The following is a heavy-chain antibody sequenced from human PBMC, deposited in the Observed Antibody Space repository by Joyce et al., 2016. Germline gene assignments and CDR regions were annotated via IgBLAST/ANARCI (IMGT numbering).Heavy chain of an antibody. CDR1: GGSFSDYY. Sequence: QVQLQQWGAGLLKSSQTLSLTCAVNGGSFSDYYWAWIRQPPGKGLEWIGELNHGGTTNYNPSLKSRLTISVDPSKNQFSLRLRSLTAADTAVYYCARGRFEKVWNSYLLNYYHYGLDVWGQGTSVTVSS. D-gene: IGHD3-16*02. CDR3: ARGRFEKVWNSYLLNYYHYGLDV. V-gene: IGHV4-34*01. J-gene: IGHJ6*02. CDR2: LNHGGTT.